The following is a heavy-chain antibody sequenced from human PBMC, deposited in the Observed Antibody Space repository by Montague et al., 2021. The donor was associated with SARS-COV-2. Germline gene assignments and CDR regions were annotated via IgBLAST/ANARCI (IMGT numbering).Heavy chain of an antibody. V-gene: IGHV4-4*07. CDR3: ASGKYYDFWSGYYSHDYVSGMDV. CDR1: GGSISSYY. CDR2: IHTSGST. J-gene: IGHJ6*02. D-gene: IGHD3-3*01. Sequence: SDTLSLTRTLSGGSISSYYWSWIRQSAGKGLEWIGRIHTSGSTDYNPSLNSRVTMSVDTSKNQFSRKLSSVTAADTAVYYCASGKYYDFWSGYYSHDYVSGMDVWGQGTTVTVSS.